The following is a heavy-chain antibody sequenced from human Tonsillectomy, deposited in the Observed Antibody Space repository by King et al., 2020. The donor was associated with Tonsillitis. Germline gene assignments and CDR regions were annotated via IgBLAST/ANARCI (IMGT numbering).Heavy chain of an antibody. V-gene: IGHV3-11*05. CDR3: ARNWHAGHPSGVDY. CDR1: GFTFSDYY. Sequence: VQLVESGGGLVKPGGSLRLSCAASGFTFSDYYMSWIRQAPGKGLEWVSYISSSSTYTNYADSVKGRFTISRDNAKNSLYLQMNSLRAEDTAVYYCARNWHAGHPSGVDYWGQGTLVTVSS. D-gene: IGHD1-26*01. CDR2: ISSSSTYT. J-gene: IGHJ4*02.